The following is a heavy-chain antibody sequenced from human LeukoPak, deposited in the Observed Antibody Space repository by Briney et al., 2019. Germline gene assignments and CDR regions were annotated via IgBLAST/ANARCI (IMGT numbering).Heavy chain of an antibody. J-gene: IGHJ4*02. Sequence: GGSLRLSCAASGFTFDDYAMHWVRQAPGKGLGCVSLISGDGGSTYYADSVKGRFTISRDNSKNSLYLQMNSLRTEDTALYYCAKDSAPRVVDYYDYWGQGTLVTVSS. D-gene: IGHD3-10*01. CDR3: AKDSAPRVVDYYDY. V-gene: IGHV3-43*02. CDR1: GFTFDDYA. CDR2: ISGDGGST.